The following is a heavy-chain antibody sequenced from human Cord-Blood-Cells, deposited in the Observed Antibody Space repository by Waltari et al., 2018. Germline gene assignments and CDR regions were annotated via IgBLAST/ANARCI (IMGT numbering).Heavy chain of an antibody. CDR3: AKDDYYDSSGYFDY. J-gene: IGHJ4*02. Sequence: QVQLVESGGGVVQPGRSLRLSCAASGFTFSSYGMHWVRQAPGKGLEWVAVIGDDGSNKYYADAVKGRFTISRDNSKNTLYLPMNSLRAEDTAMYYCAKDDYYDSSGYFDYWGQGTLVTVSS. D-gene: IGHD3-22*01. V-gene: IGHV3-30*18. CDR1: GFTFSSYG. CDR2: IGDDGSNK.